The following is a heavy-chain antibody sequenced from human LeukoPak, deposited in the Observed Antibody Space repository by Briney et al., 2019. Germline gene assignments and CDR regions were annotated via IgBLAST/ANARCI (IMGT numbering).Heavy chain of an antibody. V-gene: IGHV3-53*01. D-gene: IGHD6-13*01. CDR1: GFTVSSNY. CDR2: IYSGGST. Sequence: PGGSLRLSCAASGFTVSSNYMSWVRQAPGKGLEWVSVIYSGGSTYYADSVKGRFTISRDNSKNTLYLQMNSLRAEDTAVYYCARGAAADHFDYWGQGTLVTVSS. J-gene: IGHJ4*02. CDR3: ARGAAADHFDY.